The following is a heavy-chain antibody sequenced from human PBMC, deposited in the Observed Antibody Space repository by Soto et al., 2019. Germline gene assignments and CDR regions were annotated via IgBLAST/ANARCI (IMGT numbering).Heavy chain of an antibody. V-gene: IGHV4-30-2*01. D-gene: IGHD2-8*02. CDR1: GGSISSGGYS. CDR3: ARDKITGLFDY. Sequence: SETLSLTCAVSGGSISSGGYSWSWIRQPPGKGLEWIGYINHSGSTYYNPSLKSRVTISVDTSKNQFSLKLTSVTAADTALYYCARDKITGLFDYWGQGTLVTVSS. CDR2: INHSGST. J-gene: IGHJ4*02.